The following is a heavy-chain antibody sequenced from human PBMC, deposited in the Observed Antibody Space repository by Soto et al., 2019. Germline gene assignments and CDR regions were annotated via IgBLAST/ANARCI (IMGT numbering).Heavy chain of an antibody. Sequence: QVQLVQSGAEVKKPGASVKVSCKASGDPFSNYDMKWVRQATGQGLEWMGWMNPNSGNTGYARKFQGRVTMTRNTSITTVYMKLSSLRSEDTAVYYCARGRNGMDVWGQGTTVTVSS. CDR2: MNPNSGNT. V-gene: IGHV1-8*01. J-gene: IGHJ6*02. CDR3: ARGRNGMDV. CDR1: GDPFSNYD.